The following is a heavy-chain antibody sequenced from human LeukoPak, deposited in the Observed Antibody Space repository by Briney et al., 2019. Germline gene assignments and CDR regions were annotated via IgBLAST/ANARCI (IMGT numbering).Heavy chain of an antibody. Sequence: GGSLRLSCAASGFTFTIYGMNWLRQAPGKGLEWVSYLSGRSDSIYYAESVKGRLTISRDNARNSLYLQMNSLRDEDTAVYYCARDFRYRDSSGYYSFDYWGQGTLVTVSS. CDR3: ARDFRYRDSSGYYSFDY. D-gene: IGHD3-22*01. CDR2: LSGRSDSI. J-gene: IGHJ4*02. V-gene: IGHV3-48*02. CDR1: GFTFTIYG.